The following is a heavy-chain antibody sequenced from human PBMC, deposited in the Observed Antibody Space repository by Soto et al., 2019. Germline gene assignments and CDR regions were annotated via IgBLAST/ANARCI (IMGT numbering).Heavy chain of an antibody. V-gene: IGHV4-34*01. CDR1: GGSFSGYY. D-gene: IGHD2-2*01. J-gene: IGHJ4*02. CDR3: ATYAPLGIVVVPAARTGGFDY. CDR2: SNHSGST. Sequence: QVQLQQWGAGLLKPSETLSLTCAVYGGSFSGYYWSWIRQPPGKGLEWIGESNHSGSTNYNPSLKNRVTLSVDTSKNQFSLKLSSVTAADTAVYYCATYAPLGIVVVPAARTGGFDYWGQGTLVTVSS.